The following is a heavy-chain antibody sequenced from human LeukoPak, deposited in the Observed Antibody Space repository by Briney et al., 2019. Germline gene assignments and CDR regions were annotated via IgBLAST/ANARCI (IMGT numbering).Heavy chain of an antibody. J-gene: IGHJ4*02. Sequence: GGSLRLSCAASGFTFSNYGMNWVRQTPGKGLEWVSYISSSSDAIYYADSVKGRFTISRDNAKNSLYLEMNSLRDEDTAVYYCARAMRSGYDYWGQGTLVPVSS. CDR3: ARAMRSGYDY. V-gene: IGHV3-48*02. CDR1: GFTFSNYG. D-gene: IGHD5-12*01. CDR2: ISSSSDAI.